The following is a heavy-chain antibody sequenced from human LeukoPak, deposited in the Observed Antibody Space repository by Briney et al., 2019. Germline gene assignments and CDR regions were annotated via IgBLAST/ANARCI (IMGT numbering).Heavy chain of an antibody. J-gene: IGHJ6*03. V-gene: IGHV1-8*03. CDR2: MNPNSGNT. Sequence: GASVKVSCKASGYTFTGYYMHWVRQAPGQGLEWMGWMNPNSGNTGYAQKFQGRVTITRNTSISTAYMELSSLRSEDTAVYYCARSDRYYDFWSGYYWGGDYYYYYMDVWGKGTTVTVSS. CDR3: ARSDRYYDFWSGYYWGGDYYYYYMDV. CDR1: GYTFTGYY. D-gene: IGHD3-3*01.